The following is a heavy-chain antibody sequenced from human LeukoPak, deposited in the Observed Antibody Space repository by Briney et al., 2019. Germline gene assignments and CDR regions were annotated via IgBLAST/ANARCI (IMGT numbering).Heavy chain of an antibody. CDR1: GFTVSSNY. D-gene: IGHD3-22*01. CDR2: IYSGGST. V-gene: IGHV3-53*01. CDR3: ATDGSSGYFVY. J-gene: IGHJ4*02. Sequence: GGSLRLSCAASGFTVSSNYMSWVRQAPGKGLEWVSVIYSGGSTYYADSVKGLFTISRDNSKNTLYLQMNSLRAEDTAVYYCATDGSSGYFVYWGQGTLVTVSS.